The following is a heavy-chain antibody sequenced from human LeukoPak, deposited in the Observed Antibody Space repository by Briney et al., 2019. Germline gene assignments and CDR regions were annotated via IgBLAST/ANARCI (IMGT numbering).Heavy chain of an antibody. V-gene: IGHV4-61*02. Sequence: SQTLSLTCTVSGGSISSGSYYWSWIRQPAGKGLEWIGRIYTSGSTNYNPSLKSRVTISVDTSKSQFSLNLSSVTAADTAVYYCARDRREHYYYYYMDVWGKGTTVTVSS. CDR2: IYTSGST. CDR1: GGSISSGSYY. CDR3: ARDRREHYYYYYMDV. D-gene: IGHD5-24*01. J-gene: IGHJ6*03.